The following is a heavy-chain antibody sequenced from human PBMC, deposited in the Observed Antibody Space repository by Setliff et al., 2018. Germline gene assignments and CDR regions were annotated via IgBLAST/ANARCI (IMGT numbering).Heavy chain of an antibody. Sequence: TLSLTCSVSGDSMSFSYWSWIRQPPGKGLEWIGYIYYSGSTDSHPSLKSRVSISIDTSKNQFSLKLSSVTAADTAVYYCARGEGGSYLGAYYYYYMDVWGKGTTVTVSS. CDR1: GDSMSFSY. J-gene: IGHJ6*03. CDR2: IYYSGST. CDR3: ARGEGGSYLGAYYYYYMDV. V-gene: IGHV4-59*12. D-gene: IGHD1-26*01.